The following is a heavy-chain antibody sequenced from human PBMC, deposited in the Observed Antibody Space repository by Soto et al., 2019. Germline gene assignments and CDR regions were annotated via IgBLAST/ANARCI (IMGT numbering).Heavy chain of an antibody. Sequence: QVQLQESGPGLVKPSETLSLTCTVSGGSISSYYWSWIRQPPGKGLEWIGYIYYSGSTNYNPSLKSRVPISVDTSKNQFSLKLSSVTAADTAVYYCARIIAVAGGEVDYWGQGTLVTVSS. V-gene: IGHV4-59*01. CDR3: ARIIAVAGGEVDY. J-gene: IGHJ4*02. CDR1: GGSISSYY. CDR2: IYYSGST. D-gene: IGHD6-19*01.